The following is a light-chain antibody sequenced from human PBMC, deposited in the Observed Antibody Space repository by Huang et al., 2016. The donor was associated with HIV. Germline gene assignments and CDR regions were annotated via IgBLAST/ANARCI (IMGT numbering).Light chain of an antibody. J-gene: IGKJ4*01. CDR2: AAS. V-gene: IGKV1-27*01. CDR3: QKYDSAPLT. CDR1: QGIKNY. Sequence: DIQMTQSPSSLSASVGDRVTITCRASQGIKNYLAWYQQKPGTVPKLLIYAASTLQSGGPARFSGSGSETEFILTISGLQPEDVATYYCQKYDSAPLTFGGGTKVEIK.